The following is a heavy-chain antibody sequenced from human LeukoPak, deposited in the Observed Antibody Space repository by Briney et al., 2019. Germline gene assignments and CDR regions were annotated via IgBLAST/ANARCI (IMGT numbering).Heavy chain of an antibody. CDR3: ARERRDGGFGELLSLPFDY. Sequence: GGSLRLSXAASGFTFSSYSMNWVRQAPGKGLEWVSSISSSSSYIYYADSVKGRFTISRDNAKNSMYLKMNSLRAEDTAVYYCARERRDGGFGELLSLPFDYWGQGTLVTVSS. J-gene: IGHJ4*02. V-gene: IGHV3-21*01. CDR2: ISSSSSYI. CDR1: GFTFSSYS. D-gene: IGHD3-10*01.